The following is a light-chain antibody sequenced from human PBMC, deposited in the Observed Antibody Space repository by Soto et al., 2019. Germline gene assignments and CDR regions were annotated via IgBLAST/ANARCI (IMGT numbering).Light chain of an antibody. Sequence: VLTQSPGTLSLSPGQRATLSCRASQSVTSSYLAWYQQKPGQAPRLLIYGASSRATGIPDRFSGSGSGTDFTLTISRLEPEDFAVYYCQQYRGSPPLTFGGGTTVEIK. CDR3: QQYRGSPPLT. J-gene: IGKJ4*01. CDR2: GAS. CDR1: QSVTSSY. V-gene: IGKV3-20*01.